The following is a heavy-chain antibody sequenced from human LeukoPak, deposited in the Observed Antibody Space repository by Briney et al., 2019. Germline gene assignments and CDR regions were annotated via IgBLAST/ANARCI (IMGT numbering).Heavy chain of an antibody. CDR1: GFTFSGCG. D-gene: IGHD5-18*01. V-gene: IGHV3-30*02. Sequence: GGSLRLSCAASGFTFSGCGMHWVRQAPGKGPEWVAFIWYDGRDKYYTDSVKGRFTISRDNSKNTLYLQMNSLRAEDTAMYYCAKDPYSYGSYFDYWGRGTLVTVSS. CDR3: AKDPYSYGSYFDY. CDR2: IWYDGRDK. J-gene: IGHJ4*02.